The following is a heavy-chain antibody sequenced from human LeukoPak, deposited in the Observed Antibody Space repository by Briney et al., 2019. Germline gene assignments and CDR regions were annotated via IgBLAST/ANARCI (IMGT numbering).Heavy chain of an antibody. CDR3: GRTTEGGYTYSYFYYYYFDV. D-gene: IGHD5-18*01. V-gene: IGHV4-59*01. CDR1: AGSISSYY. CDR2: TYYSGST. Sequence: SETLSLTCSVSAGSISSYYWGWIGQPQGKGLQWIGYTYYSGSTNYNHSLRSGVTISVDTSRTQFSLKLRPVTAATTAVYYCGRTTEGGYTYSYFYYYYFDVWGKGTTVTISS. J-gene: IGHJ6*03.